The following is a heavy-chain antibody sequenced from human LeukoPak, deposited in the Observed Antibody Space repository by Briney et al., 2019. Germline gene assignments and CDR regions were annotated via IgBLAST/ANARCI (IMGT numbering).Heavy chain of an antibody. D-gene: IGHD3-3*01. J-gene: IGHJ4*02. CDR1: GFTFSSYA. CDR3: ARDRERFGILEWLLSFGY. Sequence: GGSLRLSCAASGFTFSSYAMHWVRQAPGKGLEWVAVISYDGSNKYYADSVKGRFTISRDNSKNTLYLQMNSLRAEDTAVYYCARDRERFGILEWLLSFGYWGQGTLVTVSS. V-gene: IGHV3-30-3*01. CDR2: ISYDGSNK.